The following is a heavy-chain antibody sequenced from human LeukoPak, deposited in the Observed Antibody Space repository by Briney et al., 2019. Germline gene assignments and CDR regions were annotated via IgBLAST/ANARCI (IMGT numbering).Heavy chain of an antibody. Sequence: GGSLRLSCAASGFIFDSYGMTWVRQAPGKGLEWVSVVSASGTSTYYADSVKGRFTISRDNSKNTLYMQMNSLRAGDTAVYFYAKDKYGSGSYGMDVWGQGTTVTVSS. J-gene: IGHJ6*02. CDR3: AKDKYGSGSYGMDV. CDR1: GFIFDSYG. CDR2: VSASGTST. D-gene: IGHD3-10*01. V-gene: IGHV3-23*01.